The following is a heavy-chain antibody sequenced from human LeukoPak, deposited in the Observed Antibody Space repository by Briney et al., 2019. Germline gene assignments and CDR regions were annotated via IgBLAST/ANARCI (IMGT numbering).Heavy chain of an antibody. Sequence: GGSLRLSCAASGFTFSSYDMHWVRQATGKGLEWVSAIGTAGDTYYPGSVKGRFTISRENAKNSLYLQMNSLRAGDTAVYYCARGSPAGIFDPWGQGTLVTVSS. D-gene: IGHD1-26*01. J-gene: IGHJ5*02. V-gene: IGHV3-13*01. CDR2: IGTAGDT. CDR3: ARGSPAGIFDP. CDR1: GFTFSSYD.